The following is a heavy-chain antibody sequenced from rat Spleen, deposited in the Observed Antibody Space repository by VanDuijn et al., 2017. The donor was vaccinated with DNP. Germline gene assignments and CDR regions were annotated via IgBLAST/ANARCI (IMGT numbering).Heavy chain of an antibody. J-gene: IGHJ2*01. Sequence: EVQLQESGSGLVKPSQPLSLTCSVTGYSITSNYWGWIRQFPGNKMEYIGHISYSGSTNYNPSLKSRISITRDTSKNHFFLHLNSVTSEDTGTYYCERWTRYFDNWGQGVMVTVSS. CDR3: ERWTRYFDN. CDR2: ISYSGST. CDR1: GYSITSNY. D-gene: IGHD1-7*01. V-gene: IGHV3-1*01.